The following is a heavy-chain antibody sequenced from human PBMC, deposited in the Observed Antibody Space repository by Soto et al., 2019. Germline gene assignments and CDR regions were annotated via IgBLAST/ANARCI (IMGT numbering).Heavy chain of an antibody. V-gene: IGHV4-59*01. CDR2: IYYSGST. CDR1: GGSISSYY. CDR3: VRVAYGSGSYYLDY. D-gene: IGHD3-10*01. Sequence: PSETLSLTCTVSGGSISSYYWSWIRQPPGKGLEWIGYIYYSGSTNYNPSLKSRVTISVDTSKNQFSLKLSSVTAADTAVYYCVRVAYGSGSYYLDYWGQGTLVTVSS. J-gene: IGHJ4*02.